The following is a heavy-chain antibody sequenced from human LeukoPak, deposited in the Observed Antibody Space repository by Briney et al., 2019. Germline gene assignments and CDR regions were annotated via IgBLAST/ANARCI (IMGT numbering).Heavy chain of an antibody. D-gene: IGHD3-22*01. V-gene: IGHV3-21*01. Sequence: GGPLRLSCAASGFTFSSYSMNWVRQAPGKGLEWVSSISSSSSYIYYADSVKGRFTISRDNAKNSLYLQMNSLRAEDTAVYYCARVGRSGLGYFDYWGQGTLVTVSS. J-gene: IGHJ4*02. CDR2: ISSSSSYI. CDR1: GFTFSSYS. CDR3: ARVGRSGLGYFDY.